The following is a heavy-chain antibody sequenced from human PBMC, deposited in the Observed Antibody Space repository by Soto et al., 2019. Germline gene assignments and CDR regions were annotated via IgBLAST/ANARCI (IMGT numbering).Heavy chain of an antibody. CDR3: TRDTPYYDSGGYYFDY. Sequence: LRLSCTASGFTFGDYAMSWFRQAPGKGLEWVGFIRSKAYGGTTEYAASVKGRFTISRDDSKSIAYLQMNSLKTEDTAVYYCTRDTPYYDSGGYYFDYWGQGTLVTVSS. V-gene: IGHV3-49*03. J-gene: IGHJ4*02. D-gene: IGHD3-22*01. CDR1: GFTFGDYA. CDR2: IRSKAYGGTT.